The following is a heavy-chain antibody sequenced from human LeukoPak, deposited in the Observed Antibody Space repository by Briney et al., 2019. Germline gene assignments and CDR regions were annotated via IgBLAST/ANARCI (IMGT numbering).Heavy chain of an antibody. Sequence: GGSLRLSCVASGFTFSSYSMNWVRQAPGKGLEWVSSISSSSSYIYYADSVKGRFTFSRDNAKNSLSLQMNSLRAEDTAVYYCARGHYDYVWGSYRYGYYYYMDVWGKGTTVTISS. J-gene: IGHJ6*03. V-gene: IGHV3-21*04. CDR3: ARGHYDYVWGSYRYGYYYYMDV. D-gene: IGHD3-16*02. CDR2: ISSSSSYI. CDR1: GFTFSSYS.